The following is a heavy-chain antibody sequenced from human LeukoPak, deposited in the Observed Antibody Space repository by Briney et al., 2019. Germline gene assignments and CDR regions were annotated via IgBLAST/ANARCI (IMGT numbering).Heavy chain of an antibody. J-gene: IGHJ4*02. V-gene: IGHV3-30*18. D-gene: IGHD1-1*01. CDR1: GFTFSSYG. Sequence: GGSLRLSCAASGFTFSSYGVHWVRQAPGKGLEWVAVISYDGSNKYYADSVKGRFTISRDNSKNTLYLQMNSLRAEDTAVYYCAKDSPSTHWGQGTLVTVSS. CDR2: ISYDGSNK. CDR3: AKDSPSTH.